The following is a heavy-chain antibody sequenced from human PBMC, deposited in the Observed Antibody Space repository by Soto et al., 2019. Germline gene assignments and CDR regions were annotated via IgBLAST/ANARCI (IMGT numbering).Heavy chain of an antibody. CDR3: EKHKDRPTFDY. D-gene: IGHD3-10*01. V-gene: IGHV3-23*01. Sequence: GGSLRLSCAASGFTFSRYAMSWVRQAPGKGLEGVSTISESGGGTYYVDSVKGRFTISRDNSKNTLYLQMNSLRVDDTAVYYCEKHKDRPTFDYWGQGTLVTVSS. CDR1: GFTFSRYA. J-gene: IGHJ4*02. CDR2: ISESGGGT.